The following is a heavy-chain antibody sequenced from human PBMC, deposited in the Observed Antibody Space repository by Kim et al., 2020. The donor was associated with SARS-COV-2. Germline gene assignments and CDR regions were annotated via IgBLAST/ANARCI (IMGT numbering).Heavy chain of an antibody. CDR1: GFTVSRYA. CDR2: ITNNNGKT. CDR3: AKDHPSFGWPTFES. D-gene: IGHD3-16*01. J-gene: IGHJ4*02. V-gene: IGHV3-23*01. Sequence: GGSLRLSCAASGFTVSRYAMNWVRQAPGKGPEWVSAITNNNGKTYYADSVKGRFTITRDESDNTVYLQMNSLRVEDTALYYCAKDHPSFGWPTFESWSQRTLVTVSS.